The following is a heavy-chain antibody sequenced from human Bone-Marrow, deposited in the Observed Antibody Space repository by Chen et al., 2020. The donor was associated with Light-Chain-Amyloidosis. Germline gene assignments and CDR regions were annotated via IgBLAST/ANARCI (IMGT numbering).Heavy chain of an antibody. Sequence: EVQLEQSGPEVKKPGESLKISCKGSGYTFPNYWIGWVRQMPGKGLGWMGVIYPDDSDARYSPSFEGQVTISADKSITTAYLQRRSLKASDTAMYYCARRRDGYNFDYWGQGTLVTVSS. CDR1: GYTFPNYW. CDR2: IYPDDSDA. J-gene: IGHJ4*02. D-gene: IGHD5-12*01. CDR3: ARRRDGYNFDY. V-gene: IGHV5-51*01.